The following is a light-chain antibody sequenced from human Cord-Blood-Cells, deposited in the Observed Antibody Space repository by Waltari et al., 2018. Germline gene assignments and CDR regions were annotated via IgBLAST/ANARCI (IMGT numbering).Light chain of an antibody. V-gene: IGKV1-8*01. CDR1: QGISSY. CDR2: AAS. CDR3: QQYYSYPIT. J-gene: IGKJ5*01. Sequence: AIRMTQSPSSFSASTGDRVTITCRASQGISSYLAWYQQKPGKAPKLLIYAASTLQSGCPSRFSGSGSGTDFTLTISCLQSEDFATYYCQQYYSYPITFGQGTRLEIK.